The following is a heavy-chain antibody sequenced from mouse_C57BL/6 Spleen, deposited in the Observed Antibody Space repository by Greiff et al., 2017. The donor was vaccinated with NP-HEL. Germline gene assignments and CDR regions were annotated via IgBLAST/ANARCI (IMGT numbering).Heavy chain of an antibody. CDR1: GYTFTSYW. Sequence: QVQLQQPGAELVRPGSSVKLSCKASGYTFTSYWMDWVKQRPGQGLEWIGNIYPSDSETYYNQKFKDKATLTVDKSSSTAYMQLSSLTSEDSAVYYCARLNYGTYFDYWGQGTTLTVSS. J-gene: IGHJ2*01. CDR3: ARLNYGTYFDY. V-gene: IGHV1-61*01. CDR2: IYPSDSET. D-gene: IGHD2-1*01.